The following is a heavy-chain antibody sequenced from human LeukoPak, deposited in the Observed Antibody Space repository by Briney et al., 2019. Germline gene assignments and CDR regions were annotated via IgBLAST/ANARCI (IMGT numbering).Heavy chain of an antibody. CDR3: ARVNIAVAGDASDV. J-gene: IGHJ3*01. CDR1: GDSISRFY. CDR2: HTGDT. D-gene: IGHD6-19*01. Sequence: SETLSLTCSVSGDSISRFYWSWVRQPPGKGLEWIGHTGDTNYNPSLKSRVTISLDASKSQFSLKLSSVTAADTAMYYCARVNIAVAGDASDVWGRGTMVTVSS. V-gene: IGHV4-59*01.